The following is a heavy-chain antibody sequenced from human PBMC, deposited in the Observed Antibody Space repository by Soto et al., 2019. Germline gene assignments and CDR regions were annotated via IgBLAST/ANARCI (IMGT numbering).Heavy chain of an antibody. D-gene: IGHD1-26*01. CDR1: GFTFNNYA. CDR3: ANRTCKRSNCPPRSFRY. Sequence: EVQLLESGGGLVQPGGSLRLSCAASGFTFNNYAMSWVRQAPGKGLGWVSAISGSSDIIIYADSVKGRFTISRDNSKNTLYLQMNSLRVEDTAVYHSANRTCKRSNCPPRSFRYWGQGALVTVSS. V-gene: IGHV3-23*01. CDR2: ISGSSDII. J-gene: IGHJ4*02.